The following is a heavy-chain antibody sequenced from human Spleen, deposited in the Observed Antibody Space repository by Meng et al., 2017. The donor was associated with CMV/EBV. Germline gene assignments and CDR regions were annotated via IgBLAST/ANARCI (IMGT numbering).Heavy chain of an antibody. V-gene: IGHV3-33*06. CDR2: IWYDGSNK. CDR3: AKDLNSNYHFYYGMDV. D-gene: IGHD4-11*01. Sequence: GESLKISCAASGFTFNNYAMDWVRQAPGKGLEWVAVIWYDGSNKYYADSVKGRFTISRDNSKNTLYLQMNSLRAEDTAVYYCAKDLNSNYHFYYGMDVWGQGTTVTVSS. J-gene: IGHJ6*02. CDR1: GFTFNNYA.